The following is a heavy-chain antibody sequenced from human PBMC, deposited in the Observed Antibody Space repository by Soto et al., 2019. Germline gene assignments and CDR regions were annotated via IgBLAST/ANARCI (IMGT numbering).Heavy chain of an antibody. Sequence: QVQLVQSGAEEKKPGASVKVSCKASGYTFTNNVMNWVRQAPGQRLEWMGWISADNGNTKYSQKFQGRVTITRDTSANTAYMELSSLRSEDTAVYYCARGEKGTISDYWGQGTLVTVSS. D-gene: IGHD1-1*01. J-gene: IGHJ4*02. CDR1: GYTFTNNV. CDR3: ARGEKGTISDY. V-gene: IGHV1-3*05. CDR2: ISADNGNT.